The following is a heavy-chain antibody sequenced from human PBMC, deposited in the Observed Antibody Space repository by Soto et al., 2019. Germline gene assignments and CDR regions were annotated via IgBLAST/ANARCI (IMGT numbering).Heavy chain of an antibody. D-gene: IGHD2-21*02. V-gene: IGHV1-18*04. CDR2: NSAYNGKT. J-gene: IGHJ1*01. CDR3: AREANCGSDCYSPAEYSQH. CDR1: GYTSSNYG. Sequence: QVQLVQSGAELKKPGASVKVSCKASGYTSSNYGISWVRQAPGQGLEWMGWNSAYNGKTYDAEGLQGRATMTTDTTTSTAYMELRSLRSDDTAVYYCAREANCGSDCYSPAEYSQHWGQGTLVTVSS.